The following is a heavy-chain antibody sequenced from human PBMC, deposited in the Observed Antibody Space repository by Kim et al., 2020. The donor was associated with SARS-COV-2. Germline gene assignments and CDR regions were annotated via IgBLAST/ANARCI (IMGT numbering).Heavy chain of an antibody. CDR1: GGSISSGGYY. J-gene: IGHJ5*02. V-gene: IGHV4-31*03. Sequence: SETLSLTCTVSGGSISSGGYYWSWIRQHPGKGLEWIGYIYYSASTYYNPSLKSRVTISVDTSKNQFSLKLSSVTAADTAVYYCARGPMVRGRNWFDPWGQGTLVTVSS. CDR3: ARGPMVRGRNWFDP. D-gene: IGHD3-10*01. CDR2: IYYSAST.